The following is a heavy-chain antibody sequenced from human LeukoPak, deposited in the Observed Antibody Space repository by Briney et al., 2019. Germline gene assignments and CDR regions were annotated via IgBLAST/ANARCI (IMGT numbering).Heavy chain of an antibody. D-gene: IGHD5-24*01. CDR2: ISSSSSYI. CDR3: ARDFRDGYNRPY. Sequence: SGGSLRLSCAASGFTFSSYSMNWVRQAPGKGLEWVSFISSSSSYIYYADSVKGRFTISRDNAKNSLYLQMNSLRAEDTAVYYCARDFRDGYNRPYWGQGTLVTVSS. J-gene: IGHJ4*02. V-gene: IGHV3-21*01. CDR1: GFTFSSYS.